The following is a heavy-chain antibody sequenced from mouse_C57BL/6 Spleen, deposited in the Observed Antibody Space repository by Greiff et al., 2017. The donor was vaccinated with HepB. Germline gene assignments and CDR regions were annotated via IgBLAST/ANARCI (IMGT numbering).Heavy chain of an antibody. Sequence: EVHLVESGGGLVQPGGSLKLSCAASGFTFSDYYMYWVRQTPEKRLEWVAYISNGGGSTYYPDTVKGRFTISRDNAKNTLYLQMSRLKSEDTAMYYCARSTVYYFDYWGQGTTLTVSS. D-gene: IGHD1-1*01. CDR3: ARSTVYYFDY. CDR2: ISNGGGST. CDR1: GFTFSDYY. J-gene: IGHJ2*01. V-gene: IGHV5-12*01.